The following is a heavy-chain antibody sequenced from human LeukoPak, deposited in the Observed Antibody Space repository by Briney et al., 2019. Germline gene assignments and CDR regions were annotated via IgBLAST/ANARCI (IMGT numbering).Heavy chain of an antibody. CDR3: ARGGVGATTYVWFDP. J-gene: IGHJ5*02. Sequence: ASVRVSCEASGYTFTNYYIHWVRQAPGQGLECMGIINPSGGSTSYAQKFQGRVTMTRDMSTSTVYMELSSLRSEDTAVYYCARGGVGATTYVWFDPWGQGTLVTVSS. D-gene: IGHD1-26*01. CDR2: INPSGGST. V-gene: IGHV1-46*01. CDR1: GYTFTNYY.